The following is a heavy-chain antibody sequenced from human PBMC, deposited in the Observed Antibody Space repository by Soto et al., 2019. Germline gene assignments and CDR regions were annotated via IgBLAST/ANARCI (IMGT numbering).Heavy chain of an antibody. CDR2: IYNGGSI. D-gene: IGHD7-27*01. V-gene: IGHV4-30-4*01. Sequence: QVQLQQSGPGLVQPSQTLSLTCTVSGDSISNVHYFWSWIRQSPDKGLEWIGHIYNGGSIYNHPSLAXRMTLSXXPSKNQFSLALISASAADTAVYYCTRGPSGDNVDSWGQGTLVPVSS. CDR3: TRGPSGDNVDS. J-gene: IGHJ4*02. CDR1: GDSISNVHYF.